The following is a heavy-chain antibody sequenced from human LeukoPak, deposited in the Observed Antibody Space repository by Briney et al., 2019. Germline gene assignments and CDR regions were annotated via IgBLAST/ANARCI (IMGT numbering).Heavy chain of an antibody. V-gene: IGHV3-53*01. D-gene: IGHD2-2*01. CDR3: LGYCSRSSCLDAFDI. CDR2: IYNDGGT. CDR1: GFTVSSNY. Sequence: GGSLRLSCAASGFTVSSNYMSWVRQGPGKGLEWVALIYNDGGTHYTDSVKGRFTISRDNSKNTLYLQMNSLRAEDTAVYYALGYCSRSSCLDAFDIWGQGTMVTVSS. J-gene: IGHJ3*02.